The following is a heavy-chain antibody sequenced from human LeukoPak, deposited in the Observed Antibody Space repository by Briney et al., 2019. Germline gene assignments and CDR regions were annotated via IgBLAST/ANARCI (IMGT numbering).Heavy chain of an antibody. V-gene: IGHV3-23*01. D-gene: IGHD1-26*01. CDR1: GFTFSSYA. CDR3: AKDGGSYSEYYFDY. J-gene: IGHJ4*02. Sequence: GGSLRLSCAASGFTFSSYAMSWVRQAPGKGLEWVSAISGSGGRTYYADSVKGRLTISRDISKNTLYLQMNSLRAEDTAVYYCAKDGGSYSEYYFDYWGQGTLVTVSS. CDR2: ISGSGGRT.